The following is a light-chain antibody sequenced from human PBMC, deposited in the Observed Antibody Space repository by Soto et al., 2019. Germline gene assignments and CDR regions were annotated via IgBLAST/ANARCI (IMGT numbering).Light chain of an antibody. V-gene: IGLV2-14*03. J-gene: IGLJ2*01. CDR2: NVN. Sequence: QSALTQPASVSGSPGQSITISCTGTSSDVGGYNYVSWDQQHPDKAPKLVIDNVNNRPSGVSDRFSGSKSGNTASLIISGLQAEDEADYYCSSYTSISTVVFGGGTKLTVL. CDR3: SSYTSISTVV. CDR1: SSDVGGYNY.